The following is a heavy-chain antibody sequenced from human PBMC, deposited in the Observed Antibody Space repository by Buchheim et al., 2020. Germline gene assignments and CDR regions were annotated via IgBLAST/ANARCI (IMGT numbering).Heavy chain of an antibody. CDR1: GFTFSSYE. J-gene: IGHJ6*02. D-gene: IGHD3-22*01. CDR3: AGSVYDSSGYYYTYYYYGMDV. CDR2: ISSSGSTI. V-gene: IGHV3-48*03. Sequence: EVQLVESGGGLVQPGGSLRLSCAASGFTFSSYEMNWVRQAPGKGLEWVSYISSSGSTIYYADSVKGRFTISRDNAKNSLYLQMNSLRAEDTAVYYCAGSVYDSSGYYYTYYYYGMDVWGQGTT.